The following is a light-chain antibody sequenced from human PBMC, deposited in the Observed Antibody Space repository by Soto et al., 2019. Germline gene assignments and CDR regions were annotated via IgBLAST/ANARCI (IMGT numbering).Light chain of an antibody. Sequence: EIVMTQSPATLSVSPVERATLSCRASQSVSSNLAWYQQKPGQAPRLLIYDASNRATGIPARFSGSGFGTDYTLTISSLEPEDFAVYYCQQRSKWRTFGQGTKVDI. CDR3: QQRSKWRT. CDR1: QSVSSN. CDR2: DAS. J-gene: IGKJ1*01. V-gene: IGKV3-11*01.